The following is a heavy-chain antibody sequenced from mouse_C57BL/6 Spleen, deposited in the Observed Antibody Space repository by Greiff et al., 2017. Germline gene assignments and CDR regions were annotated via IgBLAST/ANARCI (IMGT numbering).Heavy chain of an antibody. CDR1: GYAFSSYW. V-gene: IGHV1-80*01. CDR2: IYPGDGDT. J-gene: IGHJ4*01. D-gene: IGHD2-1*01. Sequence: QVQLQQSGAELVKPGASVKISCKASGYAFSSYWMNWVKQRPGKGLEWIGQIYPGDGDTNYNGKLKGKATLTADKSSSTAYMQLSSLTSEDSAVYFCASPFYPYAMDYWGQGTSVTVSS. CDR3: ASPFYPYAMDY.